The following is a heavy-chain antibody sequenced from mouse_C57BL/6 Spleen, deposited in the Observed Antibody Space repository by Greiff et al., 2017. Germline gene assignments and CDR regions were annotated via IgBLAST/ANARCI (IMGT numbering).Heavy chain of an antibody. CDR2: IDPSDSYT. Sequence: QVQLQQPGAELVKPGASVKLSCKASGYTFTSYWMQWVKQRPGQGLEWIGEIDPSDSYTNYNQKFKGKATLTVYTSSSTAYMQLSSLTSEDSAVYYCASNQGYAMDYWGQGTSVTVSA. CDR3: ASNQGYAMDY. J-gene: IGHJ4*01. CDR1: GYTFTSYW. V-gene: IGHV1-50*01.